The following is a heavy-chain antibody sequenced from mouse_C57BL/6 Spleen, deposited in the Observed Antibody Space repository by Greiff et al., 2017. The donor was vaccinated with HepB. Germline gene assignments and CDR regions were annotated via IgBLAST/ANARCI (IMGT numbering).Heavy chain of an antibody. V-gene: IGHV1-15*01. J-gene: IGHJ2*01. CDR3: TRTLYYGSSSDFDY. D-gene: IGHD1-1*01. CDR2: IDPENGGT. Sequence: QVQLQQSGAELVRPGASVTLSCKASGYTFTDYEMHWVKQTPVHGLEWIGAIDPENGGTAYNQKFKGKAILTADKSSSTAYMELRSLTSEDSAVYYCTRTLYYGSSSDFDYWGQGTTLTFYS. CDR1: GYTFTDYE.